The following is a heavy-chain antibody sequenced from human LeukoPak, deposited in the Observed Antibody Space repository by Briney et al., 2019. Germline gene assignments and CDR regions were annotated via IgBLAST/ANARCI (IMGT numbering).Heavy chain of an antibody. Sequence: SETLSLTCTVSGGSISSYYWSWIRQPLGKGLEWIGNIYYSGSTNYNPSLKSRVTISVDTSKNQFSLKLSSVTAADTAVYYCARDPSGWYDYWGQGTLVTVSS. V-gene: IGHV4-59*01. J-gene: IGHJ4*02. CDR3: ARDPSGWYDY. CDR2: IYYSGST. CDR1: GGSISSYY. D-gene: IGHD6-19*01.